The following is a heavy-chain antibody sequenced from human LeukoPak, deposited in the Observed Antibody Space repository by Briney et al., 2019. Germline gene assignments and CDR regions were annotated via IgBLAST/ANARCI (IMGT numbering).Heavy chain of an antibody. Sequence: SETLSLTCTVSGGSISTYYWSWIRQPPGKGLEWIGYIYYTGSTNYNPSLKSRVTVSVDTSKNQFSLKLSSVIAADTAVYYCARHGSDWSFDFWGQGPLVTVSS. J-gene: IGHJ4*02. D-gene: IGHD6-19*01. CDR1: GGSISTYY. V-gene: IGHV4-59*01. CDR3: ARHGSDWSFDF. CDR2: IYYTGST.